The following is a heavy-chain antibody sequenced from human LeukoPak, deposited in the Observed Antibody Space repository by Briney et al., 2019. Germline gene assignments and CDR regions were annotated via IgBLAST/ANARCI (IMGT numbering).Heavy chain of an antibody. J-gene: IGHJ6*02. D-gene: IGHD3-3*01. V-gene: IGHV3-33*01. CDR3: ARDLRVYYDFWSGYYGSYYYGMDV. CDR2: IWYDGSNK. CDR1: GFTFSSYG. Sequence: PGGSLRLSCAASGFTFSSYGMHWVRQAPGKGLEWVAVIWYDGSNKYYADSVKGRFTISRDNSKNTLYLQMNSLRAEDTAVYYCARDLRVYYDFWSGYYGSYYYGMDVWGQGTTVTVSS.